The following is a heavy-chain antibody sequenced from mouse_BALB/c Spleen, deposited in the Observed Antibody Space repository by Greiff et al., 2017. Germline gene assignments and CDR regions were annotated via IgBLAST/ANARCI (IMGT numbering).Heavy chain of an antibody. D-gene: IGHD1-1*01. J-gene: IGHJ2*01. CDR3: ARSKLFPDY. CDR1: GYTFTSYW. Sequence: QVQLQQPGAELVKPGASVKLSCKASGYTFTSYWMHWVKQRPGQGLEWIGEINPSNGRTNYNEKFKSKATLTVDKSSSTAYMQLSSLTSEDSAVYYCARSKLFPDYWGQGTTLTVSS. CDR2: INPSNGRT. V-gene: IGHV1S81*02.